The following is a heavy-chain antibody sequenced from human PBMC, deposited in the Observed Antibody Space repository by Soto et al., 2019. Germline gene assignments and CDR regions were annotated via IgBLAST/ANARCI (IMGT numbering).Heavy chain of an antibody. Sequence: EVQLLESGGGLVQPGGSLRLSCAASGFTFSSYGMDWVRQAPGKGLEWVSFISGSADTTYYADSVKGRFTISRDNSNNTLYLQMNRRRAEDTAIYYWAKSFSPWSIWRAYRHKTHFDYWCQGARVTVSS. D-gene: IGHD3-16*02. CDR2: ISGSADTT. CDR1: GFTFSSYG. CDR3: AKSFSPWSIWRAYRHKTHFDY. J-gene: IGHJ4*02. V-gene: IGHV3-23*01.